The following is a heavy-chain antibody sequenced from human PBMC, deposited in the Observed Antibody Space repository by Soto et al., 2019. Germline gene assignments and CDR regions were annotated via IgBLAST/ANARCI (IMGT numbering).Heavy chain of an antibody. CDR3: ARDPDYDFWSGYYMSYYYGMDV. D-gene: IGHD3-3*01. CDR1: GFTFSSYG. CDR2: IWYDGSNK. J-gene: IGHJ6*02. Sequence: QVQLVESGGGVVQPGRSLRLSCAASGFTFSSYGMHWVRQAPGKGLEWVAVIWYDGSNKYYADSVKGRFTISRDNSKNTLYLQMNSLRAEDTAVYYCARDPDYDFWSGYYMSYYYGMDVWGRGTTVTVSS. V-gene: IGHV3-33*01.